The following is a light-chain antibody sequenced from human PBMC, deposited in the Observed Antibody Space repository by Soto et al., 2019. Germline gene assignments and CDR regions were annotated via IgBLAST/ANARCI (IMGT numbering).Light chain of an antibody. CDR2: GAS. CDR3: QQYNHWPLT. J-gene: IGKJ4*01. Sequence: VVMTQSPATLSVSPGERATLSCRASQYVSANLPWYQQKPGQAPRLLLYGASTRATAVPARFSGSWSGTDFTLTINSLQSEDSAVYYCQQYNHWPLTFGGGTKVEI. V-gene: IGKV3-15*01. CDR1: QYVSAN.